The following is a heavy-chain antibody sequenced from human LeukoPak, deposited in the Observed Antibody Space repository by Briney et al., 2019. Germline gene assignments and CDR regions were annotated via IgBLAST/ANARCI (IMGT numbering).Heavy chain of an antibody. CDR2: IKDDGSHT. V-gene: IGHV3-74*01. J-gene: IGHJ4*02. D-gene: IGHD6-25*01. CDR1: GFTFSSHW. CDR3: ARGSGIITGIDE. Sequence: GGSLRLSCAASGFTFSSHWMHWVRHAPGKGLVWVSRIKDDGSHTNYADSVKGRFAISRDNAKNTLSLQMNSLRAEDTAVYYCARGSGIITGIDEWGQGTLVTVSS.